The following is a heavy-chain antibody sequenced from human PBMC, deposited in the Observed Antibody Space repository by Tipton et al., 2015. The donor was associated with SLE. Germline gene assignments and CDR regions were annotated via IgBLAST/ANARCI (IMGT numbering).Heavy chain of an antibody. V-gene: IGHV4-38-2*02. D-gene: IGHD3-10*01. J-gene: IGHJ4*01. CDR1: GYSISSGYY. CDR2: IYHSGSI. CDR3: ARGAKERITLVRVRPYYFDY. Sequence: TLSLTCSVSGYSISSGYYWGWIRQPSGKGLEWIGNIYHSGSIYQNPSLKGRVTISVDTSKNQPSLKLTSVTAADTAVYYCARGAKERITLVRVRPYYFDYWGQGSLVTVSS.